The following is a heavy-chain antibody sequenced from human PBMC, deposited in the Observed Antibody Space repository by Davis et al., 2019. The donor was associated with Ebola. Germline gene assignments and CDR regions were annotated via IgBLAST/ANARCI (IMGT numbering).Heavy chain of an antibody. CDR3: ARGPGGRYPYYFEY. D-gene: IGHD3-16*01. CDR2: INNDGSGT. J-gene: IGHJ4*02. Sequence: HTGGSLRLSCVASGFTFSSYWMFWVRQAPGKGLVWVSRINNDGSGTSYADSVKGRFTISRDDAKNSLYLDMNSLRDDDTALYYCARGPGGRYPYYFEYWSQGTLVTVSS. CDR1: GFTFSSYW. V-gene: IGHV3-74*01.